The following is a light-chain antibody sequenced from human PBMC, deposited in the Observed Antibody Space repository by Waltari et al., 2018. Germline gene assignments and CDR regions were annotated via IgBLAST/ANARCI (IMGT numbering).Light chain of an antibody. Sequence: MTQSPLSLPVTPGEPASLSCSSSQSLLHVHGYNYLNWYQQKPGKAPKLLIYAASSLQSGMPSRFSGSGSGRDFTLSISSLQPEDFATYCCQQSYRQTRTFGQGTKVEIK. CDR1: QSLLHVHGYNY. J-gene: IGKJ1*01. CDR3: QQSYRQTRT. V-gene: IGKV1-39*01. CDR2: AAS.